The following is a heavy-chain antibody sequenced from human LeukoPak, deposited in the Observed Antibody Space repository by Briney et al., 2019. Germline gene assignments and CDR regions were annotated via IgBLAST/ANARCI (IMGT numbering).Heavy chain of an antibody. D-gene: IGHD1-26*01. CDR3: ARVIISGSSYH. CDR1: GFTVSRNY. J-gene: IGHJ4*02. V-gene: IGHV3-53*01. CDR2: ISSGDSR. Sequence: GGSLRLSCAASGFTVSRNYMTWVRQAPGKGLEWVSVISSGDSRYYADSVKGRFSISRDSSNNTLYLQMHSLRADDTAVYYCARVIISGSSYHWGRGTLVTVSS.